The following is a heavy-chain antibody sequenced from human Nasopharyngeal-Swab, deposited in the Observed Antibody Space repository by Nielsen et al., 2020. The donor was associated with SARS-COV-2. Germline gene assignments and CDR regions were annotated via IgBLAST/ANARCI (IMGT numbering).Heavy chain of an antibody. CDR2: IWYDGSNK. CDR1: GFTFSSYG. D-gene: IGHD4-17*01. CDR3: ARDNLDYGDYNPEDYYYYYGMDV. Sequence: GGSLRLSCAASGFTFSSYGMHWVRQAPGKGLEWVAVIWYDGSNKYYADSVKGRFTISRDNSKNTLYLQMNSLRAEDTAMYYCARDNLDYGDYNPEDYYYYYGMDVWGQGTTVTVSS. J-gene: IGHJ6*02. V-gene: IGHV3-33*01.